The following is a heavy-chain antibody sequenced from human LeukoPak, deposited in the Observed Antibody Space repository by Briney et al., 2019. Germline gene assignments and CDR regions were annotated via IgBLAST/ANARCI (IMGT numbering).Heavy chain of an antibody. J-gene: IGHJ3*02. Sequence: GGSLRLSCAASGFTFSSYAMSWVRQAPGKGLEWVSVTYTGGNSYYAGSVQGRFIISRDISKNTLYLQMNNLRAEDSALYYCARGGRGSAAVVAPRSFDIWGQGTMVTVSS. V-gene: IGHV3-53*01. D-gene: IGHD3-22*01. CDR3: ARGGRGSAAVVAPRSFDI. CDR2: TYTGGNS. CDR1: GFTFSSYA.